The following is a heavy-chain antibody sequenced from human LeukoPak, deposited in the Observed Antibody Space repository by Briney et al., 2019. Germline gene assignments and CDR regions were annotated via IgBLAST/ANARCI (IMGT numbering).Heavy chain of an antibody. CDR3: ARASGPFDY. CDR2: IYYSGST. J-gene: IGHJ4*02. Sequence: PSETLSLTCTVSGGSISSYYWSWIRQPPGKGLEWIGYIYYSGSTNYNPSLKSRVTISVDTSKNQFSLKLSSVTAADTAVYYCARASGPFDYWGQRTLVTVSS. D-gene: IGHD3-10*01. CDR1: GGSISSYY. V-gene: IGHV4-59*01.